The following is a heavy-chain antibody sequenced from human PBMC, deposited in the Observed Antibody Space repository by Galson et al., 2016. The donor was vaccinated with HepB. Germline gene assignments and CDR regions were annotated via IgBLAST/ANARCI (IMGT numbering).Heavy chain of an antibody. D-gene: IGHD2-8*01. CDR3: ARNGVGLRPGYQFDP. Sequence: SETLSLTCAVSVDSISSTYWWTWVRQPPRKGLEWIGEIHHGGTTHYNPSLKSRVTISLDKSKNQFSLMLTSVTDSDTAVYYCARNGVGLRPGYQFDPWGQGTLVTVSS. CDR2: IHHGGTT. J-gene: IGHJ5*02. V-gene: IGHV4-4*02. CDR1: VDSISSTYW.